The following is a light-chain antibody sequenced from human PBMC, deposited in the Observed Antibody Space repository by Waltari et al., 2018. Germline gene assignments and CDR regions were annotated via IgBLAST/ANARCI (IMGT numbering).Light chain of an antibody. CDR3: SSYAGSNTFI. J-gene: IGLJ1*01. CDR2: EVS. CDR1: SSDIGNYNR. Sequence: QAALTQPPSMSGSPGQSVTISCTGTSSDIGNYNRVSWYQQKPGKAPNLMIYEVSQRSSGVSDLFSGSKSGNAASLTISGLQAEDETDYYCSSYAGSNTFIFGPGTRLTVL. V-gene: IGLV2-8*01.